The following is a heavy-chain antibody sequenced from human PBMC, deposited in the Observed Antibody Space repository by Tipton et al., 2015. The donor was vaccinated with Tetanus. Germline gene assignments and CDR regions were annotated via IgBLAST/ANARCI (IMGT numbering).Heavy chain of an antibody. CDR3: AQNREGVRQVGTTRAFDL. J-gene: IGHJ3*01. Sequence: TLSLTCSVSGGSMIGSFWRWIRQSPGPGLEFIGYVYDSGYTTYNPSLNSRVSMSIDMPRKQFSLTLSSVTAADTAVYYCAQNREGVRQVGTTRAFDLWGQGTLVTVSA. V-gene: IGHV4-59*01. CDR2: VYDSGYT. CDR1: GGSMIGSF. D-gene: IGHD1-26*01.